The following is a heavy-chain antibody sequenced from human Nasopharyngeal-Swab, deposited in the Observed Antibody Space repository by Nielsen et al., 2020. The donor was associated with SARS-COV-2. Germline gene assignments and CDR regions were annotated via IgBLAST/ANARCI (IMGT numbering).Heavy chain of an antibody. V-gene: IGHV3-30-3*01. CDR2: VSYDGSNQ. D-gene: IGHD3-10*01. CDR3: VRDSILLRFGELSGYMDV. Sequence: WIRQPPGKGLDWVAVVSYDGSNQYYGDSVQGRFTISRDTSKNTLFLQMNGLGPDDTAMYYCVRDSILLRFGELSGYMDVWGTGTTVTVSS. J-gene: IGHJ6*03.